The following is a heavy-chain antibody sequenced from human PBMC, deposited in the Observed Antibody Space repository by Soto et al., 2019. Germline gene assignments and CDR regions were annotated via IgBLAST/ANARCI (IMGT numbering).Heavy chain of an antibody. J-gene: IGHJ4*02. Sequence: GESLKISCSASGFTFSSYAMHWVRQAPGKGLEYVSAISSNGGSTYYADSVKGRFTISRDNSKNTLYLQMSSLRAEDTAVYYCVKDRTGEEVSPPYWGQGTLVTVSS. CDR3: VKDRTGEEVSPPY. D-gene: IGHD7-27*01. CDR1: GFTFSSYA. CDR2: ISSNGGST. V-gene: IGHV3-64D*06.